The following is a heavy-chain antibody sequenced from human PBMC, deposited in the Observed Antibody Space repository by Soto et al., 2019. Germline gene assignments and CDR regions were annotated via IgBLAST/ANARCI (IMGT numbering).Heavy chain of an antibody. J-gene: IGHJ4*02. CDR1: GYTFTGND. D-gene: IGHD2-21*02. CDR2: INPRSGGT. CDR3: VRGGGVDVVTPTRVVFDC. V-gene: IGHV1-2*02. Sequence: QVQLVQSGAEVKKPGASVKVSCKASGYTFTGNDIHWVRQAPGQGPEWMAWINPRSGGTDYAQKFQGRVTITRDTSITTAYLDLSRLTSADTAMYYGVRGGGVDVVTPTRVVFDCWGQGTLLTVST.